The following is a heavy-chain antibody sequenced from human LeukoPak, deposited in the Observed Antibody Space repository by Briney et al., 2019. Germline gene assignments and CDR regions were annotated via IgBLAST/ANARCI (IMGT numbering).Heavy chain of an antibody. CDR3: ARGYPQAPWNGYYYFDC. J-gene: IGHJ4*02. V-gene: IGHV3-33*01. CDR2: IWYDGSNK. D-gene: IGHD3-3*01. Sequence: PGGSLRLSCAASGFTFSSYGMHWVRQAPGKGLEWAAVIWYDGSNKYYADSVKGRFTISRDNSKNTLYLKMNSLRAQDTSVYYCARGYPQAPWNGYYYFDCWGQGTLVTVSS. CDR1: GFTFSSYG.